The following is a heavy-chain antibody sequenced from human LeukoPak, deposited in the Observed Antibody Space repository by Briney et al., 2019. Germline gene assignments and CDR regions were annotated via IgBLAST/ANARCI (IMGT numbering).Heavy chain of an antibody. D-gene: IGHD6-13*01. V-gene: IGHV3-11*01. J-gene: IGHJ6*02. CDR2: ISSGGITI. CDR3: ARVNSSSWYRDYYGMDV. Sequence: GGSLRLSCAASGFTFSDSYMSWIRQAPGKGLEWVSLISSGGITIYYADSVKGRFTASRDNAKNSLFLLMNSLRAEDTAVYYCARVNSSSWYRDYYGMDVWGQGTTVTV. CDR1: GFTFSDSY.